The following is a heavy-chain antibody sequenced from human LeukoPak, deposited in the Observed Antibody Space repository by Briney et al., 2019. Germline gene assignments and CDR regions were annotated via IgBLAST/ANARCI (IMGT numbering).Heavy chain of an antibody. CDR2: IFPDDSNI. V-gene: IGHV5-51*01. CDR3: AKYGLQGCSTNCSRSFYYYGMDV. Sequence: RGESLKISCKGSGYSFRDYWIGWVRQMPGKGPELMGLIFPDDSNIMYSPSFQGQVTISVDKSISTAYVQWSSLKASDTAIYYCAKYGLQGCSTNCSRSFYYYGMDVWGQGTAVTVSS. D-gene: IGHD2-15*01. J-gene: IGHJ6*02. CDR1: GYSFRDYW.